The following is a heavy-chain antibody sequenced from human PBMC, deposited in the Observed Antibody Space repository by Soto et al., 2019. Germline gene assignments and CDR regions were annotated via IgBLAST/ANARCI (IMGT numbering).Heavy chain of an antibody. CDR2: ISSSGSTI. J-gene: IGHJ6*03. V-gene: IGHV3-11*01. CDR3: AREASELRYFDWLPTRGDYYYYYMDV. D-gene: IGHD3-9*01. CDR1: GFTFSDYY. Sequence: QVQLAESGGGLVKPGGSLRLSCAASGFTFSDYYMSWIRQAPGKGLEWVSYISSSGSTIYYADSVKGRFTISRDNAKNSLYLQMNSLRAEDTAVYYCAREASELRYFDWLPTRGDYYYYYMDVWGKGTTVTVSS.